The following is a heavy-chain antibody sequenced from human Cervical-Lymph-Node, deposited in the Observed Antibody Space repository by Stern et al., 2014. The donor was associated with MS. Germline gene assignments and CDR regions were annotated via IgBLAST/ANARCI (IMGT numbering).Heavy chain of an antibody. CDR3: ARHCAKREQCAFDY. V-gene: IGHV5-51*01. D-gene: IGHD6-19*01. CDR2: IYPGDSDP. J-gene: IGHJ4*02. Sequence: EVQPVESGAEVKKPGESLKISCKGSGYSFTSFWIGWVRQMHGKGLEGMGIIYPGDSDPRFSPSLQGPVSFSADKSVSTAYLQWSSLKASDTAMYYCARHCAKREQCAFDYWGQGTLVTVSS. CDR1: GYSFTSFW.